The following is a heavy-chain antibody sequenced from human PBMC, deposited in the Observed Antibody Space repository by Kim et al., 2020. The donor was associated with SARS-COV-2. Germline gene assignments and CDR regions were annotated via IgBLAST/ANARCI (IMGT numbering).Heavy chain of an antibody. D-gene: IGHD6-13*01. J-gene: IGHJ4*02. Sequence: SETLSLTCTVSGGSISSTIYYWGWIRQPPGKGLEWIGTIYYSGSTYYNPSLKSRVTISVDTSKNQFSLKLSSVTASDTAVYYCARRPSSFRATEYYFDYWGQGPLVTVSS. CDR1: GGSISSTIYY. CDR2: IYYSGST. CDR3: ARRPSSFRATEYYFDY. V-gene: IGHV4-39*01.